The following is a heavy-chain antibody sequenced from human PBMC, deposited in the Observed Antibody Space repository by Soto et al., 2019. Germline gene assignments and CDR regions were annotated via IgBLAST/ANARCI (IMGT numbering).Heavy chain of an antibody. J-gene: IGHJ6*02. CDR3: AGDSGSGRPGYYYYGMDV. CDR2: INPNSGGT. CDR1: GYTFTGYY. V-gene: IGHV1-2*04. D-gene: IGHD6-19*01. Sequence: ASVKVSCKASGYTFTGYYMHWVRQAPGQGLEWMGWINPNSGGTNYAQKFQGWVTMTRDTSISTAYMELSRLRSDDTAVYYCAGDSGSGRPGYYYYGMDVWGQGTTVTVSS.